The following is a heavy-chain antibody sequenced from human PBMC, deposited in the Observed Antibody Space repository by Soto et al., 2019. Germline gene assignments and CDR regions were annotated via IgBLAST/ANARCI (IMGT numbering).Heavy chain of an antibody. D-gene: IGHD3-22*01. CDR1: GGTFSSYA. V-gene: IGHV1-69*12. CDR3: ARYFDDSSDYNWFDP. CDR2: IIPIFGTA. Sequence: QVQLVQSGAEVKKPGSSVKVSCKASGGTFSSYAISWVRQAPGQGLEWMGGIIPIFGTANYAQKFQGRVTITADESTSTAYMGLSSLRSEDTAVYYCARYFDDSSDYNWFDPWGQGTLVTVSS. J-gene: IGHJ5*02.